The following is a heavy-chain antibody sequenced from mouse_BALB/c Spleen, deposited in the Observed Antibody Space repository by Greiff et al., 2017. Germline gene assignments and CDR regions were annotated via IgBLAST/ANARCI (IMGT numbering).Heavy chain of an antibody. CDR2: IWGDGST. CDR3: AREEEPGHYYAMDY. CDR1: GFSLTGYG. Sequence: VHLVESGPGLVAPSQSLSITCTVSGFSLTGYGVNWVRQPPGKGLEWLGMIWGDGSTDYNSALKSRLSISKDNSKSQVFLKMNSLQTDDTARYYCAREEEPGHYYAMDYWGQGTSVTVSS. V-gene: IGHV2-6-7*01. D-gene: IGHD3-3*01. J-gene: IGHJ4*01.